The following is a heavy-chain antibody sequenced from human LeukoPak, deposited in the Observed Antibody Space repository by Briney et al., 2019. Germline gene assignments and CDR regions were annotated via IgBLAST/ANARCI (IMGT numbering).Heavy chain of an antibody. V-gene: IGHV3-7*01. D-gene: IGHD5-18*01. CDR3: ARDLAYSRLDY. J-gene: IGHJ4*02. CDR1: GLTFSSSW. Sequence: GGSLRLSCAVSGLTFSSSWMDWARQAPGKGLEWVASINPDGNKKYSADSVKGRFTISRDNAENSPYLQMNSLRVEDTAFYYCARDLAYSRLDYWGQGMLVAVSS. CDR2: INPDGNKK.